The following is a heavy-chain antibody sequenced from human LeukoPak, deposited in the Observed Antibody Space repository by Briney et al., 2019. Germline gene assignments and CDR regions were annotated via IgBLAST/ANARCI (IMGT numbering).Heavy chain of an antibody. Sequence: PGGSLRLSCAASGFTFSSYSMNWVRQAPGKGLEWVSSISSSSSYIYYADSVKGRFTISRDNAKNSLYLQMNSVRAEDTAVYYCARAPLTNEDYWGQGTLVTVSS. CDR3: ARAPLTNEDY. CDR2: ISSSSSYI. CDR1: GFTFSSYS. V-gene: IGHV3-21*01. J-gene: IGHJ4*02. D-gene: IGHD2-8*01.